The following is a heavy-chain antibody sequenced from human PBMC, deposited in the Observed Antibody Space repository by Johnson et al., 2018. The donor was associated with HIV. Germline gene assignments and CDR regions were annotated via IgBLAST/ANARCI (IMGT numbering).Heavy chain of an antibody. CDR3: ARGYTWNDVSI. CDR2: ISSSGGTT. J-gene: IGHJ3*02. CDR1: GFTFSDYY. Sequence: QVQLVESGGGLVKSGGSLRLSCAASGFTFSDYYMAWIRQSPGKGLEWVSYISSSGGTTHNADSVKGRFAISRNNADNSLYLQMNSLRTVDTAVYYCARGYTWNDVSIWGQGTMVTVSS. V-gene: IGHV3-11*04. D-gene: IGHD1-1*01.